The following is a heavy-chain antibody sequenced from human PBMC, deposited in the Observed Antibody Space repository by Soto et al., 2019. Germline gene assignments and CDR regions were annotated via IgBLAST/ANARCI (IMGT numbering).Heavy chain of an antibody. D-gene: IGHD3-3*01. CDR3: ATSYYNFWSGYYLAYFDY. CDR1: GVSFTGYY. Sequence: QVHLQQWGAGLLKPSETLSLTCAVYGVSFTGYYWSWIRQPPGKGLEWIGEINHSGSTNYNPSVKRRGTISVDTYKKQFSLKLSSVTAADTAVYYCATSYYNFWSGYYLAYFDYWGQGTLVTVSS. J-gene: IGHJ4*02. CDR2: INHSGST. V-gene: IGHV4-34*01.